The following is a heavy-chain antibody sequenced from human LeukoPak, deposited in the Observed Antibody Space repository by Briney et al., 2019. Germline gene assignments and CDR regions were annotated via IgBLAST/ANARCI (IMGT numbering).Heavy chain of an antibody. CDR1: GFTFSSYA. Sequence: GGSLRPSCAASGFTFSSYAMSWVRQAPGKGLEWVSAISGSGGSTYYADSVKGRFTISRDNSKNTLYLQMNSLRAEDTAVYYCAKDRVGCSSTSCSDFDYWGQGTLVTVSS. CDR3: AKDRVGCSSTSCSDFDY. D-gene: IGHD2-2*01. CDR2: ISGSGGST. V-gene: IGHV3-23*01. J-gene: IGHJ4*02.